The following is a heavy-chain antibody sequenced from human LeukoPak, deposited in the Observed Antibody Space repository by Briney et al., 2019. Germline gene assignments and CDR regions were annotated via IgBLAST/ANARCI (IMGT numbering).Heavy chain of an antibody. CDR2: IKPEGSDK. J-gene: IGHJ4*02. CDR3: ARLGSSPFFDY. Sequence: GGSLRLSCAASGFTFSRYWMSWVRQAPGKGLEGVANIKPEGSDKYYVDSVKGRFTISRDNARNSLYLQMNSLTGEDTAVYYCARLGSSPFFDYWGQGILVIVSS. V-gene: IGHV3-7*01. CDR1: GFTFSRYW. D-gene: IGHD6-6*01.